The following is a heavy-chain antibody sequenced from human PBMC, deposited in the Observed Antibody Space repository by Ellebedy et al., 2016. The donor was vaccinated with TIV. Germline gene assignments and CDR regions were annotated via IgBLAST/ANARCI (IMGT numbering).Heavy chain of an antibody. J-gene: IGHJ6*02. Sequence: ASVKVSCKASGYTFTSYGISWVRQAPGQGLEWMGWISAYNGNTNYAQKLQGRVTMTTDTSTSTAYMELRSLRSDDTAVYYCARSGIAAAGTSFWLQDYYYGMDVWGQGTTVTVSS. CDR3: ARSGIAAAGTSFWLQDYYYGMDV. V-gene: IGHV1-18*04. D-gene: IGHD6-13*01. CDR2: ISAYNGNT. CDR1: GYTFTSYG.